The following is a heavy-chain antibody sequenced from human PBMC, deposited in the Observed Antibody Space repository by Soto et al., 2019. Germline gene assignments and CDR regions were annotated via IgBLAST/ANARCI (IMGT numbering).Heavy chain of an antibody. CDR1: GFTFSSYG. CDR2: IWYDGSNK. CDR3: ARDTLLKYSGSYSGDY. J-gene: IGHJ4*02. V-gene: IGHV3-33*01. D-gene: IGHD1-26*01. Sequence: PGGSLRLSCAASGFTFSSYGMHWVRQAPGKGLEWVAVIWYDGSNKYYADSVKGRFTISRDNSKNTLYLQMNSLRAEDTAVYYCARDTLLKYSGSYSGDYWGQGTLVTVSS.